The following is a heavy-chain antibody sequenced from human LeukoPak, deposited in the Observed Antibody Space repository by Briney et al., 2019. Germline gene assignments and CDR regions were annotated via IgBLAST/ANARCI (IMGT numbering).Heavy chain of an antibody. J-gene: IGHJ4*02. D-gene: IGHD2-2*01. Sequence: SETLSLTCAVYGGSFSGYYWSWIRQPPGKGLEWMGEINHSGSTNYNPALKSRLTISVDTSKSQFSLKLSSVTAADTAVYYCARDRGSTRHFDYWGQGTLVTVSS. CDR2: INHSGST. CDR3: ARDRGSTRHFDY. V-gene: IGHV4-34*01. CDR1: GGSFSGYY.